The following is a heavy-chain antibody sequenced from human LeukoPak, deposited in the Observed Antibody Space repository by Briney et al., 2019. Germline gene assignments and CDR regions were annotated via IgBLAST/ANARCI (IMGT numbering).Heavy chain of an antibody. CDR3: ATGDKQLVFKRRKGGFDP. D-gene: IGHD6-13*01. CDR1: GGSISSSSYY. Sequence: SETLSLTCTVSGGSISSSSYYWGWIRQPPGKGLEWIGSIYYSGSTYYNPSLKSRVTISVDTSKNQFSLKLSSVTAADTAVYYCATGDKQLVFKRRKGGFDPWGQGTLVTVSS. V-gene: IGHV4-39*01. J-gene: IGHJ5*02. CDR2: IYYSGST.